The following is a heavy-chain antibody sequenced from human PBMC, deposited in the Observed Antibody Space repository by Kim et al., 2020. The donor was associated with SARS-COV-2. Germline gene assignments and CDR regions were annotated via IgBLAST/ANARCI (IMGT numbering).Heavy chain of an antibody. CDR3: ARLPDINGWPFDY. CDR2: IFYTGKT. D-gene: IGHD6-19*01. V-gene: IGHV4-59*08. J-gene: IGHJ4*02. Sequence: SETLSLTCTISGASIGTDYWTWIRQPPGGGLEWIGYIFYTGKTSYNPSLKSRVSLSLDTSRYQFSLKLNSVTAADSAVYFCARLPDINGWPFDYWAQGTLVTVTS. CDR1: GASIGTDY.